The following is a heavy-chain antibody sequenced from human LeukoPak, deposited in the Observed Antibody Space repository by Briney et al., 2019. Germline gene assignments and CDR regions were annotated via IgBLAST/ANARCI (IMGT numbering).Heavy chain of an antibody. CDR3: TRDQT. CDR2: IKEDGSQK. CDR1: GYSFTSYW. J-gene: IGHJ4*02. V-gene: IGHV3-7*01. Sequence: GESLKISCKGSGYSFTSYWIGWVRQAPGKGLEWVANIKEDGSQKYYMDSVKGRFTISRDNAKSSLFLQMNNLRVEDTAVYYCTRDQTWGQGTLVTVSS.